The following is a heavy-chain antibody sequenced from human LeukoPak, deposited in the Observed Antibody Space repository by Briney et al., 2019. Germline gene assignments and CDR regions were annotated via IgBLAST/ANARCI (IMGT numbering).Heavy chain of an antibody. D-gene: IGHD3-22*01. Sequence: ASVKVSCKASGYTFTGYYMHWVRQAPGQGLEWMGWISAYNGNTNYAQKLQGRVTMTTDTSTSTAYMELRSLRSDDTAVYYCARGYDSRSFDYWGQGTLVTVSS. J-gene: IGHJ4*02. V-gene: IGHV1-18*04. CDR1: GYTFTGYY. CDR3: ARGYDSRSFDY. CDR2: ISAYNGNT.